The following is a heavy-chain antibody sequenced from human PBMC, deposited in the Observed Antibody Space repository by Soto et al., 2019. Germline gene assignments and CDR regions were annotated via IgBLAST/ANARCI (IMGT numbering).Heavy chain of an antibody. CDR3: AKDRYYDTPGWFDP. J-gene: IGHJ5*02. D-gene: IGHD3-22*01. CDR1: GFTFRDHA. V-gene: IGHV3-23*01. CDR2: ISANGASI. Sequence: GGSLGLSCVGSGFTFRDHAMRWVRQAPGRGLEWVSAISANGASIQHADSVKGRFSVSRDNAKNTVYLQMDNLRTEDSAVYYCAKDRYYDTPGWFDPWGQRSRVTFSS.